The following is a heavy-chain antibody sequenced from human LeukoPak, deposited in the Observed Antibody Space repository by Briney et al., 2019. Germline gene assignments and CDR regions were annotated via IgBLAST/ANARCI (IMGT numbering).Heavy chain of an antibody. CDR2: IYTSGSN. Sequence: SETLSLPCTVSVGPISSYYWSGIPQPPGRGGEWIGRIYTSGSNTYSPSLKSRVTMSVITSKNQFALKLSSVTAADTAVYYCAREQYGLSGGFDYWGQGTLVTVS. CDR3: AREQYGLSGGFDY. D-gene: IGHD1-14*01. V-gene: IGHV4-4*07. J-gene: IGHJ4*02. CDR1: VGPISSYY.